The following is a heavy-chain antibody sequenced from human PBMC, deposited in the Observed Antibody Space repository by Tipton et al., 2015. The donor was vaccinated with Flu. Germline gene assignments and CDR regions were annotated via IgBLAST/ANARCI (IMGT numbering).Heavy chain of an antibody. D-gene: IGHD4-11*01. V-gene: IGHV4-39*07. CDR1: GGSIGSSTYY. Sequence: TLSLTCTVFGGSIGSSTYYWGWIRQPPGKGLEWIGSLYDSGITYYNPSLKSRVTISLDTSKNQFSLKLISVTAADTAVYYCASHSYSRGRAGHWGQGTLVTVSS. CDR2: LYDSGIT. J-gene: IGHJ4*02. CDR3: ASHSYSRGRAGH.